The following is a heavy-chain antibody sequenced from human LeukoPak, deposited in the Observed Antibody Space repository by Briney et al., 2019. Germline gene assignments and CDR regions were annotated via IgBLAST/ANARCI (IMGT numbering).Heavy chain of an antibody. Sequence: GGSLRLSCAASGFTFSRYGMHWVRQAPGKGLEWVAVIWYDGSNKHYVDSVKGRFTISRDNSKNTLYLQMNSLRAEDTAVYYCAKEGPYRGTYYYFDYWGKGTLVTVSS. CDR2: IWYDGSNK. CDR1: GFTFSRYG. J-gene: IGHJ4*02. D-gene: IGHD3-16*01. V-gene: IGHV3-33*06. CDR3: AKEGPYRGTYYYFDY.